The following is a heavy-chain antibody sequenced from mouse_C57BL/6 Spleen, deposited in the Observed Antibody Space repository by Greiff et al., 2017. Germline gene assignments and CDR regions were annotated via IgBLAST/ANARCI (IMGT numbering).Heavy chain of an antibody. J-gene: IGHJ2*01. CDR2: IDPDTGGT. V-gene: IGHV1-15*01. CDR3: TRVSYYGY. D-gene: IGHD1-1*01. Sequence: QVQLQQPGAELVRPGASVTLSCKASGYTFTDYEMNWVKQTPVHGLEWIGAIDPDTGGTAYNQKFKGKAILTADKSSSTAYMELRSLTSEDSAVYYCTRVSYYGYWGPVTTLTVSS. CDR1: GYTFTDYE.